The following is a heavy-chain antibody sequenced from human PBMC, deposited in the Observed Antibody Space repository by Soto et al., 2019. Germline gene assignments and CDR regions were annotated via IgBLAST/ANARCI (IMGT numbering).Heavy chain of an antibody. D-gene: IGHD2-15*01. CDR1: GFSFSDFS. CDR2: INRDSSVI. Sequence: EVQLVESGGGKVQPGGSLRLSCAGSGFSFSDFSMNWVRQAPGKGLEWISYINRDSSVIMYADSLRGRVTISRDNAKNTLFLAITRLRFEDTTVYYCARDCAGTCWFAYWGPGIPVTVSS. J-gene: IGHJ4*02. CDR3: ARDCAGTCWFAY. V-gene: IGHV3-48*01.